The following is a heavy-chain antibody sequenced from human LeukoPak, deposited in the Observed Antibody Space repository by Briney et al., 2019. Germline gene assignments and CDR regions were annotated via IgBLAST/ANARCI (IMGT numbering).Heavy chain of an antibody. V-gene: IGHV3-23*01. CDR3: ANLDSLEWLFDKSLDPTALDFDY. CDR2: ISGSGGST. CDR1: GFTFGSYA. Sequence: PGGSLRLSCAASGFTFGSYAMSWVRQAPGKGLEWVSAISGSGGSTYYADSVKGRFTISRDNSKNTLYLQMNSLRAEDTAVYYCANLDSLEWLFDKSLDPTALDFDYWGQGTLVTVSS. D-gene: IGHD3-3*01. J-gene: IGHJ4*02.